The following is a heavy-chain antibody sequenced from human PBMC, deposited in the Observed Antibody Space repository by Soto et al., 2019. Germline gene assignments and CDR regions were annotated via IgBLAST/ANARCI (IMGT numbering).Heavy chain of an antibody. CDR3: ARDWGPYWFDP. D-gene: IGHD3-16*01. CDR1: GGSLVGGGCR. J-gene: IGHJ5*02. Sequence: VAGGSLVGGGCRWNWIRQPPGKQMEWIGYIYDSGATKYTHSLKSRVTISQDTSKNQFSLKMNSVTPSDTAVYYCARDWGPYWFDPWGQGILVTVSS. CDR2: IYDSGAT. V-gene: IGHV4-61*08.